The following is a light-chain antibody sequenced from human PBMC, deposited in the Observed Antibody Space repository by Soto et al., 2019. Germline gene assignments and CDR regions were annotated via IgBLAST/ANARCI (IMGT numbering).Light chain of an antibody. J-gene: IGKJ4*01. CDR3: HQYGISP. V-gene: IGKV3-15*01. CDR2: GAS. CDR1: RSVSSN. Sequence: EIVMTQSPATLSVSPGERATLSCRASRSVSSNLAWYQQKPGQAPRLLMYGASTRATGIPARFSGSGSGTEFTLTISRLEPEDFAVYYCHQYGISPFGGGTKVEIK.